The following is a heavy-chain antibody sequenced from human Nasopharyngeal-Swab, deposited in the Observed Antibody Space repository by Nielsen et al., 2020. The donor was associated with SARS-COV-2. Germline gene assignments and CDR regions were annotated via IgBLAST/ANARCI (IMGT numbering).Heavy chain of an antibody. CDR1: GFTFRNYA. D-gene: IGHD4-23*01. V-gene: IGHV3-33*01. Sequence: GRSLRLSCAASGFTFRNYAMHWVRPAPDKGLEWVAVLWSDDWTTYYADSVKGRFTISRDTSKNTLYLGMNSVTAEDTAMYYCARGSYGDKSDFDSWGQGTLVTVSS. CDR2: LWSDDWTT. J-gene: IGHJ4*02. CDR3: ARGSYGDKSDFDS.